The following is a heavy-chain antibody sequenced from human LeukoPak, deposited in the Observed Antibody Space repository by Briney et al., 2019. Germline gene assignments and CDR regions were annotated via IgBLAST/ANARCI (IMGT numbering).Heavy chain of an antibody. V-gene: IGHV3-9*01. CDR1: GFTFDDYA. CDR2: ISWNSGSI. J-gene: IGHJ6*03. D-gene: IGHD2-2*02. CDR3: AKGLGYCSSTSCYSSVMDV. Sequence: GGSLRLSCAASGFTFDDYAMHWVRQAPGKGLEWVSGISWNSGSIGYADSVKGRFTISRDNAKNSLYLQMNSLRAEDTALYYCAKGLGYCSSTSCYSSVMDVWGKGTTVTVSS.